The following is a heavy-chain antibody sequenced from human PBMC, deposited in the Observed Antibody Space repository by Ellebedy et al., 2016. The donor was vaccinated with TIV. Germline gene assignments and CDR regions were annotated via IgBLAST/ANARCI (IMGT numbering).Heavy chain of an antibody. V-gene: IGHV3-11*01. CDR2: ITSSGSSM. J-gene: IGHJ4*02. Sequence: GESLKISXAASGFTFSDYSMSWIRQAPGKGLQWISYITSSGSSMYYADSVKGRFTISRDSTQKSLYLEMNSLRAEDTAVYFCARGTLYNSSPYEYWGQGTPVTVSS. CDR3: ARGTLYNSSPYEY. D-gene: IGHD2/OR15-2a*01. CDR1: GFTFSDYS.